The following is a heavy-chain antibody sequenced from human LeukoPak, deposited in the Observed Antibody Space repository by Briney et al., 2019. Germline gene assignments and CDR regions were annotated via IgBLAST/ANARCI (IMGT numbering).Heavy chain of an antibody. CDR1: GYTFTSYD. D-gene: IGHD3-16*02. CDR2: MNPNSGNT. Sequence: GASVKVSCKASGYTFTSYDINWVRQATGQGLEWMGWMNPNSGNTGYAQKFQGRVTMTRNTSISTAYMELGSLRSEDTAVYYCARGLPGYYDYVWGSYRYNWFDPWGQGTLVTVSS. CDR3: ARGLPGYYDYVWGSYRYNWFDP. V-gene: IGHV1-8*01. J-gene: IGHJ5*02.